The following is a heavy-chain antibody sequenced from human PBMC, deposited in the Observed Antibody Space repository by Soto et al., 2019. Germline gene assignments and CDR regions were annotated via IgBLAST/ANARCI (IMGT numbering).Heavy chain of an antibody. CDR2: ITVYNGIK. CDR1: GYTFTGYA. V-gene: IGHV1-18*04. Sequence: QVQLVQSGAEVKKPGASVKVSCKASGYTFTGYAVSWVRQAPGQGLEWMGSITVYNGIKNYAQKFQGRVTMTTDTSTSTAFLDLRSLTSDDTAVYYCVRGVEAFDYWGQGTLVTVSS. J-gene: IGHJ4*02. D-gene: IGHD2-15*01. CDR3: VRGVEAFDY.